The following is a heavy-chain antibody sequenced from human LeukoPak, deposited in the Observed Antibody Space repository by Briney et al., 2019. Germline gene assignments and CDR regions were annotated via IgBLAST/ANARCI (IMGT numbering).Heavy chain of an antibody. D-gene: IGHD2-15*01. Sequence: GGSLRLSCAASGFTFSSYAMSWVRQAPGKGLEWVSAISGSGGSTYYADSVKGRFTISRDNSKNTLYLQMNSLRAEDTAVYYCAKGPKVVAATWAYYYYMDVWGKGTTVTISS. CDR2: ISGSGGST. CDR3: AKGPKVVAATWAYYYYMDV. CDR1: GFTFSSYA. J-gene: IGHJ6*03. V-gene: IGHV3-23*01.